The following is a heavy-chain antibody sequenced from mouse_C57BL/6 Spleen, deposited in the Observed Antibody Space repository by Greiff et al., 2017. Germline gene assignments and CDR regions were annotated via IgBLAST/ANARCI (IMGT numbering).Heavy chain of an antibody. V-gene: IGHV1-64*01. CDR3: ARLLITTVPFAY. CDR1: GYTFTSYW. CDR2: IHPNSGST. Sequence: VQLQQPGAELVKPGASVKLSCKASGYTFTSYWMHWVKQRPGQGLEWIGMIHPNSGSTNYNEKFKSKATLTVDKSSSTAYMQLSSLTSDDSAVYYCARLLITTVPFAYWGQGTLVTVSA. D-gene: IGHD1-1*01. J-gene: IGHJ3*01.